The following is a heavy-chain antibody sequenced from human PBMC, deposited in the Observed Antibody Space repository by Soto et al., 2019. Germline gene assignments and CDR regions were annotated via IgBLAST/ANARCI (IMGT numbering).Heavy chain of an antibody. CDR1: GQSFRGHS. J-gene: IGHJ4*02. V-gene: IGHV4-34*01. CDR3: ARGSGIVALPGELEDVNYDY. D-gene: IGHD1-1*01. CDR2: IKESGST. Sequence: QVQLQQWGAGLVKPSETLSLSCAVYGQSFRGHSWAWILQPPAKGLEWIGEIKESGSTYYNPSLKSRVTISTDTSKNQFSLKLSSVSAADTAAYFCARGSGIVALPGELEDVNYDYWGQGTLVNVSS.